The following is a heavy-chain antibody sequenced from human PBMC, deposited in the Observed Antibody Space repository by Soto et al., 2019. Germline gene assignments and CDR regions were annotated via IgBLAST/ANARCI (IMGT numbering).Heavy chain of an antibody. CDR3: ARPGDGEGIRILEWFRDQLEYYYYGMDV. CDR1: GFTFSSYA. D-gene: IGHD3-3*01. Sequence: PGGSLRLSCAASGFTFSSYAMHWVRQAPGKGLEWVAVISYDGSNKYYADSVKGRFTISRDNSKNTLYLQMNSLRAEDTAVYYCARPGDGEGIRILEWFRDQLEYYYYGMDVWGQGTTVTVSS. CDR2: ISYDGSNK. J-gene: IGHJ6*02. V-gene: IGHV3-30-3*01.